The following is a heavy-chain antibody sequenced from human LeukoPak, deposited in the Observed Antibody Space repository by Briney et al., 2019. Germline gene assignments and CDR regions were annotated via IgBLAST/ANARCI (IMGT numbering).Heavy chain of an antibody. Sequence: GGSLRLSCAASGLTFSGYAMHWVRQAPGKGLEYFSAISSNGSSTYYANSVKGRFTISRDNSKNTLYLQVGSLRGKDTAVYYCATRYAYWGQGTLVTVSS. CDR2: ISSNGSST. V-gene: IGHV3-64*01. J-gene: IGHJ4*02. CDR3: ATRYAY. D-gene: IGHD3-16*01. CDR1: GLTFSGYA.